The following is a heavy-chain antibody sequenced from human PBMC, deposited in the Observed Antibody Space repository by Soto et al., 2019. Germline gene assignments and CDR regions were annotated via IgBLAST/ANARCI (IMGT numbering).Heavy chain of an antibody. V-gene: IGHV2-5*02. CDR3: AQRVLRAVFGLITTTAIYFDF. J-gene: IGHJ4*02. CDR1: GFSLTTSGVG. D-gene: IGHD3-3*01. CDR2: IYWDDDK. Sequence: QITLNESGPTVVKPTETLTLTCTFSGFSLTTSGVGVGWVRQSPGKAPEWLAFIYWDDDKRYSTSLKSRLTTTNATSKNPVVLTMANVDPADTAAYYFAQRVLRAVFGLITTTAIYFDFWGQGTPVVVSS.